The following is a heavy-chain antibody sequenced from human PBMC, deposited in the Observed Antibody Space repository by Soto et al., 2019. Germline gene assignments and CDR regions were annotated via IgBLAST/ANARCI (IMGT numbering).Heavy chain of an antibody. V-gene: IGHV5-51*01. CDR2: IYAGDSDT. CDR3: ARRTDGTGAYIDY. J-gene: IGHJ4*02. CDR1: GYRFASYW. Sequence: GESKKICSKGSGYRFASYWVGWVRQMPGKGLEWMGIIYAGDSDTRYGPSFQGQVTISADKSISTAYLQWSSLKASDTAMYYCARRTDGTGAYIDYWGQGTLVTVSS.